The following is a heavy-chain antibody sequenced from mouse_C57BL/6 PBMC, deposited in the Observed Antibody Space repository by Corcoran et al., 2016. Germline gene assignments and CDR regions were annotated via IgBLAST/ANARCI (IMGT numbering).Heavy chain of an antibody. V-gene: IGHV1-76*01. CDR1: GYTFTDYY. CDR3: ARKVKLSDAMDY. CDR2: IYPGSGNT. D-gene: IGHD1-1*02. Sequence: QVQLKQSGAELVRPGASVQLSCKASGYTFTDYYINWVKQRPGQGLEWIARIYPGSGNTYYNEKFKGKATLTAEKSSSTAYMQLSSLTSEDSAVYFCARKVKLSDAMDYWGQGTSVTVSS. J-gene: IGHJ4*01.